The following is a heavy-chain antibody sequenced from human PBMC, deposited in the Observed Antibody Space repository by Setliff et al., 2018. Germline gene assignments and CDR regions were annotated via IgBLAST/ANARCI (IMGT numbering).Heavy chain of an antibody. Sequence: GGSLRLSCAASGFTFRSYWMSWVHQAPGKGLEWVSGINTDGSATYYADSVKGRFTISRDNAKSTLYLQMNSLGAEDTSVYYCADIFDLSGYWGQGTLVTVSS. CDR1: GFTFRSYW. CDR3: ADIFDLSGY. D-gene: IGHD3-3*02. J-gene: IGHJ4*02. V-gene: IGHV3-74*01. CDR2: INTDGSAT.